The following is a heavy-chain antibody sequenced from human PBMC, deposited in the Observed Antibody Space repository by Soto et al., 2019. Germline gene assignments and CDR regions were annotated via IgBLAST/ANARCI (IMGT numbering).Heavy chain of an antibody. Sequence: PGESLKISCKGSGYNFNTNWIGWVRQMPGKGLEWMGIIHLGDSDTRYSPSFQGQVTISADKSISTAYLQWSSLKASDTAIYYCASTDVDYYGMGVWGQGTTVTVSS. V-gene: IGHV5-51*01. J-gene: IGHJ6*02. CDR2: IHLGDSDT. CDR3: ASTDVDYYGMGV. D-gene: IGHD2-21*01. CDR1: GYNFNTNW.